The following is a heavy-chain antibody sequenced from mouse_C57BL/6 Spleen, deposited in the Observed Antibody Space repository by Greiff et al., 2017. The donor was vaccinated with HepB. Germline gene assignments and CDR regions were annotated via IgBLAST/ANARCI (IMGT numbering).Heavy chain of an antibody. D-gene: IGHD1-1*01. Sequence: VQLQQPGAELVMPGASVKLSCKASGYTFTSCWMHWVKQRPGQGLEWIGEIDPSDSYTNYNQKFKGKSTLTVDKSSSTAYMQLSSLTSEDSAVYYCARRKGTVVATSWYFDVWGTGTTVTVSS. V-gene: IGHV1-69*01. CDR3: ARRKGTVVATSWYFDV. CDR2: IDPSDSYT. J-gene: IGHJ1*03. CDR1: GYTFTSCW.